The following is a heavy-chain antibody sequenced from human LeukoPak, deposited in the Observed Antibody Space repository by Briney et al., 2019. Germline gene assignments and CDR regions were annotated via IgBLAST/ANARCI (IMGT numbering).Heavy chain of an antibody. CDR2: IYPSGST. CDR1: GGSISSGIYY. D-gene: IGHD3-3*01. J-gene: IGHJ3*02. V-gene: IGHV4-61*09. Sequence: PSQTLSLTCTVSGGSISSGIYYWSWIRQPAGKGLEWIGHIYPSGSTNYNPSLKSRVTMSVDTSKNQFSLKLNSVTAADTAVYYCARDLELLRFLEWLPSYAFDIWGQGTMVTVSS. CDR3: ARDLELLRFLEWLPSYAFDI.